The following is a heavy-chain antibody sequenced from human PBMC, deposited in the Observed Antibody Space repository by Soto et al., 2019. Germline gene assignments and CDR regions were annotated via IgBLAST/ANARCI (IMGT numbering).Heavy chain of an antibody. D-gene: IGHD5-18*01. CDR2: IIPIFGTA. V-gene: IGHV1-69*13. J-gene: IGHJ6*02. CDR1: GGTFSSYA. CDR3: ANTTFTRVDTAMVSYYYYGMDV. Sequence: GASVKVSCKASGGTFSSYAISWVRQAPGQGLEWMGGIIPIFGTANYAQKFQGRVTITADESTSTAYMELSSLRSEDTAVYYCANTTFTRVDTAMVSYYYYGMDVWGQGTTVTVSS.